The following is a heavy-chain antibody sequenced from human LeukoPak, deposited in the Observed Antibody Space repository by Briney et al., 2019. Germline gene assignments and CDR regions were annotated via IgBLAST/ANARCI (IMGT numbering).Heavy chain of an antibody. CDR2: INGGGDST. CDR1: GFTFSNYA. V-gene: IGHV3-23*01. Sequence: GGSLRLSCAASGFTFSNYAMYWVRQAPGKGLEWVSSINGGGDSTYYADSVKGRFTISRDNSKNTLYLQMNSLRAEDTAVYYCAKDPDIVVVVAGYFDYWGQGTLVTVSS. CDR3: AKDPDIVVVVAGYFDY. J-gene: IGHJ4*02. D-gene: IGHD2-15*01.